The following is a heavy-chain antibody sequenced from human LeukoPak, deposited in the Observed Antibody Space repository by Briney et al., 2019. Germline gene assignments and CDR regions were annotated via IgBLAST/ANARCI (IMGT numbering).Heavy chain of an antibody. Sequence: GGSLRLSCAASGFTFSSYWMHWVRQAPGKGLVWVSRINSDGSSTSYADSVKGRFTISRDNAKNTLYQQMNSLRAEDTAVYYCARGGYSGYDYDGYYYYGMDVWGQGTTVTVSS. CDR2: INSDGSST. J-gene: IGHJ6*02. CDR1: GFTFSSYW. V-gene: IGHV3-74*01. D-gene: IGHD5-12*01. CDR3: ARGGYSGYDYDGYYYYGMDV.